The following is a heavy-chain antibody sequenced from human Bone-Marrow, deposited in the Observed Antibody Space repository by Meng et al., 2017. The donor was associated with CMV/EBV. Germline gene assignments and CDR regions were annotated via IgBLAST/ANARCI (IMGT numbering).Heavy chain of an antibody. D-gene: IGHD3-3*01. J-gene: IGHJ2*01. CDR1: GYTFTGYY. CDR2: INPNSGGT. V-gene: IGHV1-2*02. Sequence: ASVKVSCKASGYTFTGYYMHWVRQAPGQGLEWMGWINPNSGGTNYAQKFQGRVTMTRDTSISTAYMELSRLRSDDTAGYYCARVSDYDFWSGGWYFDLWGRGNLVTVSS. CDR3: ARVSDYDFWSGGWYFDL.